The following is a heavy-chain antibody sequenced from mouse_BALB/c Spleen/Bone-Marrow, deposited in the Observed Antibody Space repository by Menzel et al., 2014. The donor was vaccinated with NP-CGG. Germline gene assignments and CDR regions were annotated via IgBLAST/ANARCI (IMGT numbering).Heavy chain of an antibody. V-gene: IGHV5-6*02. D-gene: IGHD4-1*01. CDR1: GFTFSSYG. Sequence: EVKLMESGGDLVKPGGPLKLSCAASGFTFSSYGMPWVRQTPDKRLEWVATISTGGSYTYYPDSVKGRFTISRDNAKNALYLQMSSLKSEDTAMYYCARRGIWDGRDAMDNWGQGTSVTVSS. J-gene: IGHJ4*01. CDR3: ARRGIWDGRDAMDN. CDR2: ISTGGSYT.